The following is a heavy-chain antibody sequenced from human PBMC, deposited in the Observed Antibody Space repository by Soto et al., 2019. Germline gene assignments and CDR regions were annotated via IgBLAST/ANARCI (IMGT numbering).Heavy chain of an antibody. CDR1: GFTFSSYA. CDR3: AKDRRGIAVAGSSSDY. J-gene: IGHJ4*02. CDR2: ISGSGGST. Sequence: EVQLLESGGGLVQPGGSLRLSCAASGFTFSSYAMSWVRQAPGKGLEWVSAISGSGGSTYYADSVKGRFTISRDNSKNKLYLQMNSLRAEDTAVYYCAKDRRGIAVAGSSSDYWGQGTLVTVSS. D-gene: IGHD6-19*01. V-gene: IGHV3-23*01.